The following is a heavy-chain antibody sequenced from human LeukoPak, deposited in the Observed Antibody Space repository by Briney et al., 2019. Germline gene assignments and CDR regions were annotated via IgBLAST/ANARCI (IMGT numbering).Heavy chain of an antibody. CDR1: GFTVSSNY. CDR2: IYSGGST. Sequence: GGSLRLSCAASGFTVSSNYMTWVRQAPGKGLEWVSDIYSGGSTYYADSVKGRFTVSRDDSKNTLYLQMNSLRAEDTAVYYCARDWLNYGSPYYSMDVWGQGTTVTVSS. D-gene: IGHD4-17*01. J-gene: IGHJ6*02. CDR3: ARDWLNYGSPYYSMDV. V-gene: IGHV3-53*01.